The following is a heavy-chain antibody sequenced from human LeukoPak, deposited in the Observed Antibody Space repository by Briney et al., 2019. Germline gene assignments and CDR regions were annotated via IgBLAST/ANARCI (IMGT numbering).Heavy chain of an antibody. Sequence: SETLYLTCTVSGGSISSSSYYWGWIRQPPGKGLEWIGSIYYSGSTYYKPSLKSRVTISVDTSKNQFSLKLSSVTAADTAVYYFARLESGGWPYYYYYGMDVWGQGTTVTVSS. D-gene: IGHD6-19*01. J-gene: IGHJ6*02. CDR1: GGSISSSSYY. V-gene: IGHV4-39*01. CDR3: ARLESGGWPYYYYYGMDV. CDR2: IYYSGST.